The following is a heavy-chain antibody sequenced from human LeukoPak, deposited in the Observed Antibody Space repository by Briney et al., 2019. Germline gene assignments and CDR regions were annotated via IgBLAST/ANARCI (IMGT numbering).Heavy chain of an antibody. Sequence: GGSLRLSCAPSGFTFSHYDMHWVRQAPGKGLEWVAFIQSDGSNKYYADSVKGRFTISRDNSKNTLYLQMNSLRAEDTAVYYCATWGASRNFDYWGQGTLVTVSS. J-gene: IGHJ4*02. V-gene: IGHV3-30*02. CDR2: IQSDGSNK. CDR3: ATWGASRNFDY. CDR1: GFTFSHYD. D-gene: IGHD1-26*01.